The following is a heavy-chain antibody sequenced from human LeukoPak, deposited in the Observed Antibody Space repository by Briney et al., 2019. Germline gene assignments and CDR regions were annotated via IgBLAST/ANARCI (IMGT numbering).Heavy chain of an antibody. CDR3: AKGGQYCSSISCSNGFDY. CDR2: ISWTSGTI. D-gene: IGHD2-2*01. V-gene: IGHV3-9*01. CDR1: GFTFDDYA. J-gene: IGHJ4*02. Sequence: GRSLRLSCAASGFTFDDYAMHWVRQAPGKGLEWVSGISWTSGTIGYADSVKGRFTISRDNAKNSLYLQMNSLRPEDTAFYYCAKGGQYCSSISCSNGFDYWGQGALVTVSS.